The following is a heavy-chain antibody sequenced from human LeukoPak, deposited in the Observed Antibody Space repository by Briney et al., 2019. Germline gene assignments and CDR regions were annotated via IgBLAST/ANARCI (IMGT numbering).Heavy chain of an antibody. D-gene: IGHD6-19*01. J-gene: IGHJ5*02. V-gene: IGHV3-21*01. CDR2: ISSSSSYI. CDR1: GFTFSSYS. CDR3: ARDRIAVAAVDP. Sequence: GGSLRLSCAASGFTFSSYSMNWVRQAPGKGLEWVSSISSSSSYIYYADSVKGRFTISRDNAKNSLYLQMNSLRAEDTAVYYCARDRIAVAAVDPWGQGTLVPVSS.